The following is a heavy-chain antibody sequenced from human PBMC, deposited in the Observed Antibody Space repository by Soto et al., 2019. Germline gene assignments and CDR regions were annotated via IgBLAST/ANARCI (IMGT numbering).Heavy chain of an antibody. J-gene: IGHJ4*02. CDR1: GFTFSTSA. D-gene: IGHD3-3*02. CDR3: AKFESRHFPDPFDY. V-gene: IGHV1-58*01. CDR2: IVVGNGNT. Sequence: SVKVSCKASGFTFSTSAVQWVRQARGQRLEWIGWIVVGNGNTNYAQNFQERVTITRDMSTSTAYLELSSLRSEDTAVYYCAKFESRHFPDPFDYWGQGTLVTVSS.